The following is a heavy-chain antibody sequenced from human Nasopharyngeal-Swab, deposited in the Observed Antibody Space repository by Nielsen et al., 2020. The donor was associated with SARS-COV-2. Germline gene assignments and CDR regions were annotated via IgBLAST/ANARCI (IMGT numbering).Heavy chain of an antibody. CDR1: GFSFTISA. J-gene: IGHJ4*02. Sequence: SVKVSCKASGFSFTISAVHGVRQARGQRLEWIGWIVVGSGNTNYAQKLQERVTITRDMSTSTAYMELSSLRSEDTAVYYCAADQGVQGARGDYWGQGTLVTVSS. V-gene: IGHV1-58*01. CDR3: AADQGVQGARGDY. CDR2: IVVGSGNT. D-gene: IGHD3-10*01.